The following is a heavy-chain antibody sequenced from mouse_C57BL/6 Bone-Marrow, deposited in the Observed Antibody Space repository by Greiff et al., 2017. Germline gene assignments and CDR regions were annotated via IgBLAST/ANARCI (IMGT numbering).Heavy chain of an antibody. CDR2: ISYDGSN. D-gene: IGHD1-1*01. Sequence: EVQLQQSGPGLVKPSQSLSLTCSVTGYSITSGYYWNWIRQFPGNKLEWMGYISYDGSNNYNPSLKNRISITRDTSKNQFFLKLNSVTTEDTATYYCARAPHYYGSSYEYFDVWGTGTTVTVSS. CDR1: GYSITSGYY. CDR3: ARAPHYYGSSYEYFDV. V-gene: IGHV3-6*01. J-gene: IGHJ1*03.